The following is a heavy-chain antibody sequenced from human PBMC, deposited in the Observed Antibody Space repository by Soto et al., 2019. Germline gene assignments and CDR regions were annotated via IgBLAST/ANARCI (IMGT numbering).Heavy chain of an antibody. CDR1: GFTVSSNY. V-gene: IGHV3-53*01. CDR3: AKELPLDY. Sequence: EVQLVESGGGLIQHGGSLRLSCEASGFTVSSNYMSWVRQAPGRGLEWVSILYSAGFTYYADSVKGRFTISRDNSKNTVYLQMNSLRAEDTAVYYCAKELPLDYWGQGTLVTVYS. D-gene: IGHD2-15*01. CDR2: LYSAGFT. J-gene: IGHJ4*02.